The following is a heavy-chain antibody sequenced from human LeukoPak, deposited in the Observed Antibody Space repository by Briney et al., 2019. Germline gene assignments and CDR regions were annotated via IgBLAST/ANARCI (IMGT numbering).Heavy chain of an antibody. CDR2: ISSDGSRT. D-gene: IGHD6-13*01. CDR3: ARDTIAADGDIDY. V-gene: IGHV3-74*03. Sequence: GGSLRLSCAASGFTFGPYWMHWVRQAPGQGLERVSLISSDGSRTTYADSVKGRFTISRDNAKNTLYLQMNSLRVEDTAVYYCARDTIAADGDIDYWGQGALVTVSS. CDR1: GFTFGPYW. J-gene: IGHJ4*02.